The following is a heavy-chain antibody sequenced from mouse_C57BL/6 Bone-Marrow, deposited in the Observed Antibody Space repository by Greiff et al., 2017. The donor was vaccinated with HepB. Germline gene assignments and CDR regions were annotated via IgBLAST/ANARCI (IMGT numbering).Heavy chain of an antibody. CDR3: ARGWFAY. Sequence: EVMLVESVAELVRPGASVKLSCTASGFNIKNTYMHGVKQRPEQGLEWIGRIDPANGNTKYAPKFQGKATITADTSSNTAYLQLSSLTSEDTAIYYCARGWFAYWGQGTLVTVSA. CDR1: GFNIKNTY. J-gene: IGHJ3*01. V-gene: IGHV14-3*01. CDR2: IDPANGNT.